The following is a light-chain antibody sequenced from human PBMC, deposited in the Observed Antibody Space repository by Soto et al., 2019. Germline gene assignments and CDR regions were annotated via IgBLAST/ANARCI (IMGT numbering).Light chain of an antibody. CDR3: QQYDTSARYI. Sequence: IVLTQSPGTLSLSPGERATLSCRASQDLNTRYSAWYQQKRGQPPSLLIFATSTRASGIPDRFSGSGSGRDFTLTISILEPEDSALYFCQQYDTSARYIFGQGTSLDIK. CDR2: ATS. J-gene: IGKJ2*01. CDR1: QDLNTRY. V-gene: IGKV3-20*01.